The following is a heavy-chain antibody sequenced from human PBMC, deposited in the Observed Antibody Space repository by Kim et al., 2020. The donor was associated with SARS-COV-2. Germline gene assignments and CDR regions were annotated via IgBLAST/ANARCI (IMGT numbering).Heavy chain of an antibody. Sequence: SETLSLTCAVYGGSFSGYYWSWIRQPPGKGLEWIGEINHSGSTNYNPSLKSRVTISVDTSKNQFSLKLSSVTAADTAVYYCARITIFGVVIIPQGWFDPWGQGTLVTVSS. CDR2: INHSGST. CDR3: ARITIFGVVIIPQGWFDP. V-gene: IGHV4-34*01. J-gene: IGHJ5*02. D-gene: IGHD3-3*01. CDR1: GGSFSGYY.